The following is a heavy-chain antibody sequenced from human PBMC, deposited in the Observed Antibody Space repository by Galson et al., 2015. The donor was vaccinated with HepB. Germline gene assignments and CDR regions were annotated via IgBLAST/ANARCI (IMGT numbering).Heavy chain of an antibody. CDR2: TYYRSKGYN. Sequence: CAISADRVSNNNFAWDWIRRSPSRAREWLGRTYYRSKGYNEYAVSVESRVTINPDTSKNQFSLQLNSVTPEDTAVYYCESGDLLGWLDLWGQGTLVTVSS. D-gene: IGHD3-10*01. V-gene: IGHV6-1*01. J-gene: IGHJ5*02. CDR3: ESGDLLGWLDL. CDR1: ADRVSNNNFA.